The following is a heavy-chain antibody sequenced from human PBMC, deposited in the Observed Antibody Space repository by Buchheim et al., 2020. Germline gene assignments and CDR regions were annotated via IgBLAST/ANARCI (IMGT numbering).Heavy chain of an antibody. V-gene: IGHV3-74*03. CDR1: GFTFSDYV. Sequence: EVQLVESGGGLVQPGGSLRLSCGASGFTFSDYVMHWVRQAPGKGLAWVSRINHDGSITMYADSVKGRFTVSRDNAENTLYLRMSSLRVEDTAVYYCARDVCLLFFDYWGQGTL. D-gene: IGHD2-8*01. CDR3: ARDVCLLFFDY. J-gene: IGHJ4*02. CDR2: INHDGSIT.